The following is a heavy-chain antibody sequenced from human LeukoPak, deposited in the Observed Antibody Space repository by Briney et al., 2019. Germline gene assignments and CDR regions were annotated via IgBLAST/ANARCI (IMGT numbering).Heavy chain of an antibody. J-gene: IGHJ1*01. CDR3: AFEGTPWLSTIKEYFQH. Sequence: KSSETLSLTCNVSGASISGHENIWSWIRQPPGRGLEWIGYIFDSGTTHYNPSLKSRVTISVHTSKNQFSLKLSSVTAADTAVYYCAFEGTPWLSTIKEYFQHWGQGTLVTVSS. D-gene: IGHD3-22*01. CDR1: GASISGHENI. CDR2: IFDSGTT. V-gene: IGHV4-30-4*08.